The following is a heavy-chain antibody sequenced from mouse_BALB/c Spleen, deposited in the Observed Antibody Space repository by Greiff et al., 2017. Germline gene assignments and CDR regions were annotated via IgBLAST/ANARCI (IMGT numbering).Heavy chain of an antibody. J-gene: IGHJ4*01. CDR3: TRNFYDAMDY. Sequence: EVKVEESGGGLVQPGGSMKLSCVASGFTFSNYWMNWVRQSPEKGLEWVAEIRLKSNNYATHYAESVKGRFTISRDDSKSSVYLQMNNLRAEDTGIYYCTRNFYDAMDYWGQGTSVTVSS. CDR2: IRLKSNNYAT. V-gene: IGHV6-6*02. CDR1: GFTFSNYW.